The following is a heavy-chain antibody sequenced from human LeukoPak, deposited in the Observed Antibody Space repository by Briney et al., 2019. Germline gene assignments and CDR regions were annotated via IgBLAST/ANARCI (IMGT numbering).Heavy chain of an antibody. CDR2: FDPEDGET. CDR1: GYTLTELS. V-gene: IGHV1-24*01. J-gene: IGHJ4*02. Sequence: ASVKVSCKVSGYTLTELSMHWVRQAPGKGLEWMGGFDPEDGETIYAQKSQGRVTMTEDTSTDTAYMELSSLRSEDTAAYYCATASRHYFDYWGQGTLVTVSS. CDR3: ATASRHYFDY.